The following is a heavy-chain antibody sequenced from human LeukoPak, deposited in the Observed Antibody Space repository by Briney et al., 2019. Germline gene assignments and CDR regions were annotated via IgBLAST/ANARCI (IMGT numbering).Heavy chain of an antibody. D-gene: IGHD1-26*01. CDR2: IYYSGST. J-gene: IGHJ4*02. CDR3: AYSGSYGHLGY. Sequence: SETLSLTCTVSGGSVSSGINCWSWIRQPPGKGLEWIGYIYYSGSTTYNPSLKSRVTISADTSKNQFSLKLSSVTAADTAMYYCAYSGSYGHLGYWGQGIPVTVAS. CDR1: GGSVSSGINC. V-gene: IGHV4-61*01.